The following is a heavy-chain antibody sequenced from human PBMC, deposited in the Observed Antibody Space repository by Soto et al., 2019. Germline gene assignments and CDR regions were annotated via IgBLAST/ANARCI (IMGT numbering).Heavy chain of an antibody. J-gene: IGHJ5*02. Sequence: QVQLQQWGAGLLKPSETLSLTCAVYGGSFSGYYWSWIRQPPGKGLEWIGEINHSGSTNYNPSLQSRVTISVDTSKNQFSLKLSSVTAADTAVYYCARGGQRRLVWARGWFDPWGQGTLVTVSS. D-gene: IGHD6-19*01. V-gene: IGHV4-34*01. CDR3: ARGGQRRLVWARGWFDP. CDR1: GGSFSGYY. CDR2: INHSGST.